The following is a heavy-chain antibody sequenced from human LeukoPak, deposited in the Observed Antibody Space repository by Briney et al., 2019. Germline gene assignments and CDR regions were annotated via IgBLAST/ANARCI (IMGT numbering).Heavy chain of an antibody. V-gene: IGHV4-61*02. Sequence: SETLSLTCTVSGDSISSGDYYWSWIRQPAGKGLEWIGRISSSGSTNYNPSLKSRVTISVDTSKNQFSLKLSSVTAADTAVYYCARGPFTMLRGADNWFDPWGQGTLVTVPS. CDR3: ARGPFTMLRGADNWFDP. J-gene: IGHJ5*02. CDR2: ISSSGST. CDR1: GDSISSGDYY. D-gene: IGHD3-10*01.